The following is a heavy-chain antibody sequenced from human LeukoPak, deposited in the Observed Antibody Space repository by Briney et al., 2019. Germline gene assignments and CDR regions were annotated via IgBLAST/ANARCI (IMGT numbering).Heavy chain of an antibody. D-gene: IGHD3-3*01. V-gene: IGHV1-2*02. J-gene: IGHJ4*02. CDR1: RYTFTGYY. Sequence: ASVKVSCKASRYTFTGYYMHWVRQAPGQGLEWMGWINPNSGGTNYAQKFQGRVTMTRDTSISTAYMELSRLRSDDTAVYYCARSSRITIFGAGYFDYWGQGTLVTVSS. CDR2: INPNSGGT. CDR3: ARSSRITIFGAGYFDY.